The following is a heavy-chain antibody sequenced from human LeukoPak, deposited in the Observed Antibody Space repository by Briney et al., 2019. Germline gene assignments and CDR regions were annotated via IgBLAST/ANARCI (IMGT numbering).Heavy chain of an antibody. CDR3: AKGYYDSSGYYYVGYYFDY. CDR1: GFTFSSYG. CDR2: IRYDGSNK. Sequence: GGSLRLSCAASGFTFSSYGMHWVRQAPGKGLEWVAFIRYDGSNKYYADSVKGRFTISRDNSKNTLYLQMNSLRAEDTAVYYCAKGYYDSSGYYYVGYYFDYWGQGTLVTVSS. D-gene: IGHD3-22*01. V-gene: IGHV3-30*02. J-gene: IGHJ4*02.